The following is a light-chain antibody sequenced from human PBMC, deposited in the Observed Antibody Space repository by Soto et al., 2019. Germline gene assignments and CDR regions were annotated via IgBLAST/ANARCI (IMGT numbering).Light chain of an antibody. Sequence: QSVLTQPRSVSGSPGQSVTISCTGTSSDVGSYNYVSWYQQHPGKAPKLMIYDVSKRPSGVPDRFSGSKSGNTASLTISGLQAEDEADYYCCSHAGSYTWVFGGGTQLTVL. CDR3: CSHAGSYTWV. V-gene: IGLV2-11*01. CDR2: DVS. CDR1: SSDVGSYNY. J-gene: IGLJ3*02.